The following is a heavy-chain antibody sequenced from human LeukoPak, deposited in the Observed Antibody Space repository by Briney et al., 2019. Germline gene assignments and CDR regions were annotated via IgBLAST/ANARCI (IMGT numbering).Heavy chain of an antibody. CDR3: ARDRGDGDDY. D-gene: IGHD5-24*01. CDR1: GGSFSGYY. CDR2: INHSGST. Sequence: PSETLSLTCAVYGGSFSGYYWSWIRQPPGKGLEWIGEINHSGSTNYNPSLKSRVTISVDKSKNQFSLKLSSVTAADTAVYYCARDRGDGDDYWGQGTLVTVSS. V-gene: IGHV4-34*01. J-gene: IGHJ4*02.